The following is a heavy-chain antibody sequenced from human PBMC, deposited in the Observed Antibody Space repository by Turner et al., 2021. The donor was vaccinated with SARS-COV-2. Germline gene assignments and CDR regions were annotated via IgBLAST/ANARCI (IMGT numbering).Heavy chain of an antibody. Sequence: QVQLQESGPGLVKPSQTLSLTRTVSGGSISSGGYYWSWIRQHPGKGLEWIGCIYYSGSTYYNPSLKSRVTISVDTAKNQFSLKLSSVTAADTAVYYCARDHLDPSTVTTWRGFDPWGQGTLVTVSS. D-gene: IGHD4-17*01. CDR3: ARDHLDPSTVTTWRGFDP. V-gene: IGHV4-31*03. CDR1: GGSISSGGYY. CDR2: IYYSGST. J-gene: IGHJ5*02.